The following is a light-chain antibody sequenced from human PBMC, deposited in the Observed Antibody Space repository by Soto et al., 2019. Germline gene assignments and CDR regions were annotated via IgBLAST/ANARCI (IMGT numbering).Light chain of an antibody. V-gene: IGKV3-11*01. CDR1: QTVTN. CDR3: QQYSSWLRS. CDR2: HAS. Sequence: EIVLTQSPATLSLSPGDRAALSCRASQTVTNLAWYQHKPAQAPRLLIYHASTRATGIPARFSGSGSGTDFTLSISSLEPEDFAVYYCQQYSSWLRSFGGGTRVEIK. J-gene: IGKJ4*01.